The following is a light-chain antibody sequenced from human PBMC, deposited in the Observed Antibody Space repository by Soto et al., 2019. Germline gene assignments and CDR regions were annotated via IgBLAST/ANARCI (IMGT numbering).Light chain of an antibody. V-gene: IGLV1-51*01. CDR2: DDT. J-gene: IGLJ2*01. Sequence: QAVVTQPPSVSAAPGQKVTVSCSGGTSNIGNNFVSWYQQLPGTAPKLLIHDDTERPSGVPDRFSGSKSGTSATLGITGLQTGDEADYYCGTWDSSLSVVVFGGGTKLTVL. CDR1: TSNIGNNF. CDR3: GTWDSSLSVVV.